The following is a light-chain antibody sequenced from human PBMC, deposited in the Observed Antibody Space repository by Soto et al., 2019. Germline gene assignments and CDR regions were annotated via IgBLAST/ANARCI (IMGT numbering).Light chain of an antibody. V-gene: IGKV3-20*01. CDR3: QQYGSSPRT. Sequence: EVVMTQSPATLSVSPGERATLSCRASQSVNSKLAWYQQKPGQAPRLLIYGASSRATGIPDRFSGSGSGTDFTLTISRLEPEDFAVYYCQQYGSSPRTFGQGTKVDIK. CDR1: QSVNSK. CDR2: GAS. J-gene: IGKJ1*01.